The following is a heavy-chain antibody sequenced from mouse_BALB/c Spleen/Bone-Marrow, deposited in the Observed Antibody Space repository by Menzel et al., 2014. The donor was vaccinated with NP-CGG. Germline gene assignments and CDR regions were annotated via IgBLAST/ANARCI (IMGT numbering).Heavy chain of an antibody. D-gene: IGHD1-1*01. V-gene: IGHV1-67*01. Sequence: QVQLQQSGPELVRPGVSVKISCKGSGYKFTDYAMHWVKQSHAKSLEWIGLISTYSGNTPYNQKFKGKATMTVDKSSSTAYMELARLTSEDSAIYYCARNFYGSAYFDFWGQGSTLTVSS. J-gene: IGHJ2*01. CDR1: GYKFTDYA. CDR3: ARNFYGSAYFDF. CDR2: ISTYSGNT.